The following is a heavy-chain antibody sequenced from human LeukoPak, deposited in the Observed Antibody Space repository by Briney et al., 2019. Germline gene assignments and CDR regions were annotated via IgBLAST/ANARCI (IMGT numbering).Heavy chain of an antibody. CDR2: ISAYNGNT. J-gene: IGHJ4*02. CDR1: GYTFTSYG. Sequence: GASVKVSCKASGYTFTSYGISWVRQAPGQGLEWMGWISAYNGNTNYAQKLQGRVAMTTDTSTSTAYMELRSLRSYDTAVYYCARDALLWYGELFGVFDYWGQGTLVTVSS. CDR3: ARDALLWYGELFGVFDY. D-gene: IGHD3-10*01. V-gene: IGHV1-18*01.